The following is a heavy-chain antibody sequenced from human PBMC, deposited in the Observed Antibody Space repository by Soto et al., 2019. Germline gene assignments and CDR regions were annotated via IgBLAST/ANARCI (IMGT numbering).Heavy chain of an antibody. Sequence: GGAMRLSCSACVFTFKIYAMPWVRQSPDKRLQYVSHVSGDGVRTYYADSVKGRFFISRDNSKNMLFRQMNSLRPEDSAVYYCVKSRGGSHYDFFDWGQGTMVTVSS. V-gene: IGHV3-64D*06. CDR3: VKSRGGSHYDFFD. CDR2: VSGDGVRT. D-gene: IGHD3-3*01. J-gene: IGHJ4*01. CDR1: VFTFKIYA.